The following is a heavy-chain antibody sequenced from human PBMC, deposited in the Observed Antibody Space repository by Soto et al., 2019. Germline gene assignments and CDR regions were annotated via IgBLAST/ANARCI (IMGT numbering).Heavy chain of an antibody. CDR3: ADYYDSTGCPGY. D-gene: IGHD3-22*01. CDR2: ISSTSSYV. J-gene: IGHJ4*02. V-gene: IGHV3-21*01. CDR1: GFTFSRYN. Sequence: GGSLRLSCAASGFTFSRYNMNWVRQAPGKGLEWVSSISSTSSYVFYADSVKGRFTISRDNAKNPLYLQMNSLRAEDTAVYYCADYYDSTGCPGYWGQGTLVTVSS.